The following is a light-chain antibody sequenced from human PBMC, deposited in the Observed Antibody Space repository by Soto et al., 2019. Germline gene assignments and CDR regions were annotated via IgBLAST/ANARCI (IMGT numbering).Light chain of an antibody. V-gene: IGLV2-8*01. CDR3: SSYAGTKTYVV. Sequence: QSALTQPPSASGSPGQSVTISCTGTSSDVGGYNYVTWYQQYPDKAPKLMIYEVSKRPSGVPDRFSGSKSGNTASLTVSGLQAEDEADYYCSSYAGTKTYVVFGGGTKVTVL. CDR2: EVS. CDR1: SSDVGGYNY. J-gene: IGLJ2*01.